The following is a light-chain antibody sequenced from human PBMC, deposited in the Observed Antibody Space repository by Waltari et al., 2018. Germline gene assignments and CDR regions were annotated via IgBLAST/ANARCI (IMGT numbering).Light chain of an antibody. CDR2: EVT. CDR1: SSDVGGYNY. Sequence: QSALTQPPSASGSPRQSVTISCTGTSSDVGGYNYVSWYQQHPGKAPKLMIYEVTKRPSGVPVLFSGSKSGNTASLTVSGLQAEDEADYYCSSYAGSHNLVFGGGTKLTVL. J-gene: IGLJ3*02. V-gene: IGLV2-8*01. CDR3: SSYAGSHNLV.